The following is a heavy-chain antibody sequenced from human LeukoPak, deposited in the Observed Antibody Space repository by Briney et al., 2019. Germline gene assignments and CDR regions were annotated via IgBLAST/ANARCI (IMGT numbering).Heavy chain of an antibody. CDR3: ARDRGHLYNWNDLRSPMDV. CDR1: GYTFTSYG. V-gene: IGHV1-18*01. D-gene: IGHD1-1*01. Sequence: GASVKVSCKASGYTFTSYGISWVRQAPVQGLEWMGWISAYNGNTNYAQKFQGRVTMTRDTSISTAYMELSRLRSDDTAVYYCARDRGHLYNWNDLRSPMDVWGKGTTVTVSS. CDR2: ISAYNGNT. J-gene: IGHJ6*03.